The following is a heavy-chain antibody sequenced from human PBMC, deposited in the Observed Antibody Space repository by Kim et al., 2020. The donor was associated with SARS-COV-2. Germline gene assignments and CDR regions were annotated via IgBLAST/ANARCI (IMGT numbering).Heavy chain of an antibody. CDR2: IIPIFGTA. CDR3: ASTDSGGCGEWLGRI. Sequence: SVKVSCKASGGTFSSYAISWVRQAPGQGLEWMGGIIPIFGTANYAQKFQGRVTITADESTSTAYMELSSLRSEDTAVYYCASTDSGGCGEWLGRIWGQGTMVTVSS. D-gene: IGHD3-10*01. J-gene: IGHJ3*02. CDR1: GGTFSSYA. V-gene: IGHV1-69*13.